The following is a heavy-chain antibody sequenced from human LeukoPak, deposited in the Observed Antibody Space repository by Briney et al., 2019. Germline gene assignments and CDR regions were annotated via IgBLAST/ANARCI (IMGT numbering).Heavy chain of an antibody. J-gene: IGHJ4*02. V-gene: IGHV4-30-4*08. CDR3: ARASGYSAE. CDR2: IYYSGSP. D-gene: IGHD5-18*01. Sequence: SETLSLTCTVSGGSISSGDYYWSWIRQPPGKGLEGIGYIYYSGSPYSNPSLKSRVTISVDTSKNQFSLKLSSVTAADTAVYYCARASGYSAEWGQGTLVTVSS. CDR1: GGSISSGDYY.